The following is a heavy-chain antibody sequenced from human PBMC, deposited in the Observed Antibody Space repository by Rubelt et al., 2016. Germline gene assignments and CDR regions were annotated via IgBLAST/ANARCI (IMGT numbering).Heavy chain of an antibody. D-gene: IGHD5-18*01. CDR3: ARHGAPDTAMVFYFDY. CDR1: GGSISSGGYY. CDR2: INHSGST. Sequence: QVQLQESGPGLVKPSQTLSLTCTVSGGSISSGGYYWSWIRQHPGKGLEWIGEINHSGSTNYNPSLKSRVTISVDTSKKQFSLKLSSVTAADTAVYYCARHGAPDTAMVFYFDYWGQGTLVTVSS. V-gene: IGHV4-31*03. J-gene: IGHJ4*02.